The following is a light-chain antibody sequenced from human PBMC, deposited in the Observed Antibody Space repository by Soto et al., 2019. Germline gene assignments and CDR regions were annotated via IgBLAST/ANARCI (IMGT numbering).Light chain of an antibody. V-gene: IGLV2-8*01. CDR2: EVN. CDR3: SSYAGSSTYV. CDR1: SSDVADYQY. J-gene: IGLJ1*01. Sequence: QSALTQPPSASGSPGQSVTISCTGTSSDVADYQYVSWYQQHPGKAPKLMIYEVNKRPSGIPDRFSGSKSGSTASLTVSGLQPGDEADYYCSSYAGSSTYVFGTGTKLTVL.